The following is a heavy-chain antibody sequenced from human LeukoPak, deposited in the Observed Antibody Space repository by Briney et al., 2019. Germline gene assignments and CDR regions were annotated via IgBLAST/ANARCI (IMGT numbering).Heavy chain of an antibody. Sequence: GGSLRLSCAASGFTFSSYGMSWVRQAPGKGLEWVSDISSGGGSTYYADSVKGRFTISRDNSKNTLYLQMNSLRAEDTAVYYCAKDKTYSGSYNYYYMDVWGKGTTVTVSS. CDR1: GFTFSSYG. J-gene: IGHJ6*03. D-gene: IGHD1-26*01. CDR3: AKDKTYSGSYNYYYMDV. V-gene: IGHV3-23*01. CDR2: ISSGGGST.